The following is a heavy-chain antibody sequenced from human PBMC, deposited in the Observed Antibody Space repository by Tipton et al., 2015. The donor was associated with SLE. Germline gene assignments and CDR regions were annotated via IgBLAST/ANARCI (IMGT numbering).Heavy chain of an antibody. D-gene: IGHD3-22*01. CDR1: GYSLSSAYH. V-gene: IGHV4-38-2*02. CDR3: ASLGSGYSDY. Sequence: TLSLTCTVSGYSLSSAYHWGWIRQPPGKGLEWIGTIYHSGSTYYNPSLKSRVTISVDTSKNQFSLKLSSVTAADTAVYYCASLGSGYSDYWGQGTLVTVSS. CDR2: IYHSGST. J-gene: IGHJ4*02.